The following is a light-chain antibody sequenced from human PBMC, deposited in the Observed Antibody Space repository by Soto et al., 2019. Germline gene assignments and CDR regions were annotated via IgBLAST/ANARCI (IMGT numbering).Light chain of an antibody. CDR2: GAS. CDR1: QSVSSSY. Sequence: EIVLTQSPGTLSLSPGEGATLSCRASQSVSSSYLAWYQQTPGQAPTLLIYGASNRAAGIPDRFSGSGSGTDFTLTISRREAQEFAMYYCQQYAGPSRTFGQGTKVEI. J-gene: IGKJ1*01. CDR3: QQYAGPSRT. V-gene: IGKV3-20*01.